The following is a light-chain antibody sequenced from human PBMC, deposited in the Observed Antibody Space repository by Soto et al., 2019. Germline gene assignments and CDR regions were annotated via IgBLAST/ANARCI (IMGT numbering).Light chain of an antibody. V-gene: IGKV3-20*01. CDR3: KQFGRSSWT. J-gene: IGKJ1*01. CDR2: GAS. Sequence: ESVLTQSPGTLSLSPGEKATLSCRASQSVSSSYLAWYQQKPGQAPRLLIYGASSRATGIPDRFSGSGSGTDFTLTVSRLVPEDFAVYYCKQFGRSSWTFGSGPRVDIK. CDR1: QSVSSSY.